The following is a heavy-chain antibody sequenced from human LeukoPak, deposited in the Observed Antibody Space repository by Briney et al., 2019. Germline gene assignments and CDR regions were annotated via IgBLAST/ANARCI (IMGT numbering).Heavy chain of an antibody. CDR3: ARDGVVRDCSSTSCPPTY. Sequence: PGGSLRLSCAASGFTFSSYAMHWVRQAPGKGLEWVAVISYDGSNKHYADSVKGRFTISRDNSKDALYLQMNSLRAEDTAVYYCARDGVVRDCSSTSCPPTYWGQGTLVTVSS. D-gene: IGHD2-2*01. CDR1: GFTFSSYA. J-gene: IGHJ4*02. CDR2: ISYDGSNK. V-gene: IGHV3-30*04.